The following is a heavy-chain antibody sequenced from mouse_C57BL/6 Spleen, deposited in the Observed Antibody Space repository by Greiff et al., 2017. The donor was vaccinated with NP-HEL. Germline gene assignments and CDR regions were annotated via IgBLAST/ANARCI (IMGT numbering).Heavy chain of an antibody. D-gene: IGHD2-5*01. Sequence: EVKLQESGPGLVKPSQSLSLTCSVTGYSITSGYYWNWIRQFPGNKLEWMGYISYDGSNNYNPSLKNRISITRDTSKNQFFLKLNSVTTEDTATYYCARDSYYYSNYVEAMDYWGQGTSVTVSS. CDR2: ISYDGSN. CDR1: GYSITSGYY. CDR3: ARDSYYYSNYVEAMDY. V-gene: IGHV3-6*01. J-gene: IGHJ4*01.